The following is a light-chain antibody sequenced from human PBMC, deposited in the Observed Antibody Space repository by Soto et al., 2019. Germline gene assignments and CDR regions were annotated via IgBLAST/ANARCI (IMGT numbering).Light chain of an antibody. CDR3: QHYNNYPWT. V-gene: IGKV1-5*01. CDR1: QSISSW. Sequence: DLQMTQSPSTLSASVGDRVTITCRASQSISSWLAWYQQKPGKAPKLLIYDASSLESGVPSRFSGSGSGTEFTLTISSLQPDDFATYYCQHYNNYPWTFGQGTKVEIK. J-gene: IGKJ1*01. CDR2: DAS.